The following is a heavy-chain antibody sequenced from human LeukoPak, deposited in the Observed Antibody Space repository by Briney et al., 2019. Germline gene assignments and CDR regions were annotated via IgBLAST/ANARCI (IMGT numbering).Heavy chain of an antibody. CDR3: AKDQRWELPHYLDS. V-gene: IGHV3-23*01. CDR2: ISASGGST. CDR1: GFTFNNYA. D-gene: IGHD1-26*01. J-gene: IGHJ4*02. Sequence: GGSLRLSCAASGFTFNNYAMNWVRQVPGKGLEWVSGISASGGSTYYADSVRGRFTISRDNSKNTLYVQMNSLRDEDTAVYYCAKDQRWELPHYLDSWGQGTLVTVSS.